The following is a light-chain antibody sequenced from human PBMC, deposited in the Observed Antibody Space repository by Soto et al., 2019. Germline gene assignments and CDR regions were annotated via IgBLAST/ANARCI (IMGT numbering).Light chain of an antibody. CDR1: QTVSNN. Sequence: EIVMTQSPATLSMSPGERVSISCRASQTVSNNLAWYQQKPGQAPRLLIYGASTRAIGVAARFSGSGSGTEFTLTITSLQSEDFAVSYCQQYHKWPPFTFGGGTVVEIK. CDR2: GAS. V-gene: IGKV3-15*01. CDR3: QQYHKWPPFT. J-gene: IGKJ4*01.